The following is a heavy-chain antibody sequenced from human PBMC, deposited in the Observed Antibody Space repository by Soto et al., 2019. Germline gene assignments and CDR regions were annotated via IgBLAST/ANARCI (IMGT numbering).Heavy chain of an antibody. CDR2: INAGNGNT. Sequence: WASVKVSCKASGYTFTSYAMHWVRQAPGQRLEWMGWINAGNGNTKYSQKFQGRVTITRDTSASTAYMELSSLRSEDTAVYYCARDPEYLANYYYYGMDAWGQGTTVTVSS. J-gene: IGHJ6*02. CDR1: GYTFTSYA. V-gene: IGHV1-3*01. CDR3: ARDPEYLANYYYYGMDA. D-gene: IGHD6-6*01.